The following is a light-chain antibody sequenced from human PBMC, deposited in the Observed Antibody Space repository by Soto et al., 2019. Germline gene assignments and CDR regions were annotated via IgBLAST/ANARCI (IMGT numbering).Light chain of an antibody. CDR2: DTS. CDR3: QQYNNWPPN. J-gene: IGKJ4*01. V-gene: IGKV3-15*01. Sequence: DIVVTQSPATLSASPGERVTLSCRASQFVSSRLAWYQRRPGQVPRLPIYDTSTRATGIPARFSGSGSGTEFTLTISSLQSEDFAVYYCQQYNNWPPNFGGGTKVEIK. CDR1: QFVSSR.